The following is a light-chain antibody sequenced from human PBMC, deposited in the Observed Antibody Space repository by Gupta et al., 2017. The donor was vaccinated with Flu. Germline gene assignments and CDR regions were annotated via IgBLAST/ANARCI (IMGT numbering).Light chain of an antibody. Sequence: VTISCSGSSSNIGNYVVSWYQYVPGTAPKLLIYENNKRPSGIPDRFSGSKSGTSATLGITGLQTGDEADYYCGTWDTSLSAGVFGGGTKLTVL. J-gene: IGLJ2*01. CDR2: ENN. CDR3: GTWDTSLSAGV. V-gene: IGLV1-51*02. CDR1: SSNIGNYV.